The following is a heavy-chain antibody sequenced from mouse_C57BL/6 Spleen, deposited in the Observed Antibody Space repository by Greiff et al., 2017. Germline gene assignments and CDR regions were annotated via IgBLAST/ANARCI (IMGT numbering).Heavy chain of an antibody. CDR1: GYTFTSYG. CDR2: IYPRSGNT. D-gene: IGHD2-4*01. J-gene: IGHJ3*01. Sequence: SGAELARPGASVKLSCKASGYTFTSYGISWVKQRTGQGLEWIGEIYPRSGNTYYNEKFKGKATLTADKSSSTAYMELRSLTSEDSAVYFCAREADYSWFAYWGQGTLVTVSA. V-gene: IGHV1-81*01. CDR3: AREADYSWFAY.